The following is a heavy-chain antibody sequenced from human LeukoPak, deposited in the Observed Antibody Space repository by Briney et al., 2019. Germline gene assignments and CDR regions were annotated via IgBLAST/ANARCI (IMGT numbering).Heavy chain of an antibody. D-gene: IGHD1-26*01. CDR2: IYNSGST. CDR3: AREPTGSYSFDF. V-gene: IGHV4-31*03. CDR1: DDSISSGGYY. J-gene: IGHJ4*02. Sequence: SQTLSLTCTVSDDSISSGGYYWSWIRQHPGKGLEWIGYIYNSGSTYYNPSLKSRVTISIDTSKRQFSLKLTSVTAADTAVYYCAREPTGSYSFDFWGQGTLVTVSS.